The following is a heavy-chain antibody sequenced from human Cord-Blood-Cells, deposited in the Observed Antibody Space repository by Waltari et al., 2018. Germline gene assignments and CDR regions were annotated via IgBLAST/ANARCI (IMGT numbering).Heavy chain of an antibody. J-gene: IGHJ4*02. CDR1: GGPISSSSYY. V-gene: IGHV4-39*01. CDR3: ARHVLWYGSGSYYFDY. CDR2: IYYSGRT. Sequence: QLQLQESGPGLVKPSETLSLTCTVSGGPISSSSYYWGWIRQPPGKGLEWIGSIYYSGRTYYDPSLKSRVTISVDTSKNQFALKLSSVTAADTAVYYCARHVLWYGSGSYYFDYWGQGTLVTVSS. D-gene: IGHD3-10*01.